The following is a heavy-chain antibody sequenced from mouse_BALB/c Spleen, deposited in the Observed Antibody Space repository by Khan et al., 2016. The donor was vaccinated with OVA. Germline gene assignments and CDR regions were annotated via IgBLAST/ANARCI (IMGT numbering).Heavy chain of an antibody. CDR3: ARDYYDYDHAMDY. V-gene: IGHV1-26*01. CDR2: VNPKNGGA. CDR1: GYSFTGYY. J-gene: IGHJ4*01. D-gene: IGHD2-4*01. Sequence: VQLKQSGPDLVKPGASVKISCKASGYSFTGYYMHWVKQSHGKSLEWIGRVNPKNGGASYNQKFKDKAILTVDKSSSTAYMEVRSLTPEDSAVYYCARDYYDYDHAMDYWGQGTSVTVSS.